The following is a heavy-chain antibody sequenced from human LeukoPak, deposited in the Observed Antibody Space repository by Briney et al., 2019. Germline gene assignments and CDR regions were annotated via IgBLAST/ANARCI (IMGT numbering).Heavy chain of an antibody. J-gene: IGHJ5*02. Sequence: GASVKVSFKASGYTFTGYYIHWVRQAPGQGLEWMAWISPNSGATNYAQKFQGRVSMTRDTSISTAYMALSRLTSDDTAVYFCARGRFGEWDNWFDPWGQGTLVTVSS. CDR3: ARGRFGEWDNWFDP. V-gene: IGHV1-2*02. CDR1: GYTFTGYY. D-gene: IGHD3-10*01. CDR2: ISPNSGAT.